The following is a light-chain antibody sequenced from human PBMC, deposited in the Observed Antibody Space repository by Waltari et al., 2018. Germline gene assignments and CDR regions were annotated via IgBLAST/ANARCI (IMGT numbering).Light chain of an antibody. CDR2: AAS. V-gene: IGKV1-12*01. Sequence: DIQMTQSPSSLSASVGDKVTITCRASQGISSWLAWYQQKPGKAPKLLIYAASSLQSGVPSRFSGSGSGTAYTLTISSLQPEDFATYYCQQGYNTPWTFGQGTKVEIK. J-gene: IGKJ1*01. CDR3: QQGYNTPWT. CDR1: QGISSW.